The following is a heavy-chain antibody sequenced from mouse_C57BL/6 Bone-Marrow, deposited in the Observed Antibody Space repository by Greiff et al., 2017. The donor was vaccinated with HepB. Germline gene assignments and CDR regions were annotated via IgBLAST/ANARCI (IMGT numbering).Heavy chain of an antibody. V-gene: IGHV2-6-1*01. D-gene: IGHD1-1*01. CDR3: ARHAPYYYGSSHWYFDV. CDR1: GFSLTSYG. CDR2: IWSDGST. J-gene: IGHJ1*03. Sequence: VKLVESGPGLVAPSQSLSITCTVSGFSLTSYGVHWVRQPPGKGLEWLVVIWSDGSTTYNSALKSRLSISKDNSKSQVFLKMNSLQTDDTAMYYCARHAPYYYGSSHWYFDVWGTGTTVTVSS.